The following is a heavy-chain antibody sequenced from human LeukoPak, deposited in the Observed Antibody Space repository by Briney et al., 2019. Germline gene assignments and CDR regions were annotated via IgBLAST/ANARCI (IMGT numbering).Heavy chain of an antibody. J-gene: IGHJ3*02. CDR3: ASKTGTLQHNDAFDI. Sequence: ASVKVSCKASGYTFTSYYMHWVRQAPGQGLEWMGIINPSGGSTSYAQKLQGRVTMTTDTSTSTAYMELRSLRSDDTAVYYCASKTGTLQHNDAFDIWGQGTMVTVSS. D-gene: IGHD1/OR15-1a*01. CDR2: INPSGGST. V-gene: IGHV1-46*01. CDR1: GYTFTSYY.